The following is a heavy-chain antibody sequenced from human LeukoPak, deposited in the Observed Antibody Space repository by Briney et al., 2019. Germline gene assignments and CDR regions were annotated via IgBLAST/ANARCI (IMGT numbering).Heavy chain of an antibody. CDR2: IIPIFGTA. CDR3: ARGPRSGYTPYYYYMDV. D-gene: IGHD3-3*01. CDR1: GGTFSSFA. J-gene: IGHJ6*03. Sequence: SVNVSCKASGGTFSSFAISWVRQAPGQGLEWMGGIIPIFGTANYAQKFQGRVTITTDESTSTAYMELSSLRSEDTAVYYCARGPRSGYTPYYYYMDVWGKGTTVTVSS. V-gene: IGHV1-69*05.